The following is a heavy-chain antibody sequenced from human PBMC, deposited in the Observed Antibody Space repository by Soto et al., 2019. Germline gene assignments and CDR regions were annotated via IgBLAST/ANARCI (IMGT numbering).Heavy chain of an antibody. D-gene: IGHD3-3*01. CDR3: ARDRQFWGGSYVVFAYKYGMDV. CDR2: VWYDGSNQ. V-gene: IGHV3-33*01. J-gene: IGHJ6*02. CDR1: GFTFSSYG. Sequence: QVQLVESGGGVVQPGGSLRLSCAASGFTFSSYGMHWVRQAPGKGLQWVALVWYDGSNQYYADAVKGRFTISRYNSKNPLHLQLHSLRAQDTAVYFCARDRQFWGGSYVVFAYKYGMDVWGQGTTVTVSS.